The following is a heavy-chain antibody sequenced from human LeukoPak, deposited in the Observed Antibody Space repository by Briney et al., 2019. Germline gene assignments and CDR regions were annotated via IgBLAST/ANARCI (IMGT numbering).Heavy chain of an antibody. J-gene: IGHJ4*02. CDR1: GFTFSSYG. D-gene: IGHD2-15*01. CDR2: ISYDGSNK. Sequence: GRSLRLSCAASGFTFSSYGMHWVRQAPGKGLEWVAVISYDGSNKYYADSVKGRFTISRDNSKNTLYLQMNSLRAEDTAVYYCAKDNCQGFCELMVAATLDYWGQGTLVTVSS. V-gene: IGHV3-30*18. CDR3: AKDNCQGFCELMVAATLDY.